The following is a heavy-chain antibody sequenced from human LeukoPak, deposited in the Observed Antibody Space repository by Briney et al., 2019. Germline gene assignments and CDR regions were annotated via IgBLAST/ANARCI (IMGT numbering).Heavy chain of an antibody. CDR2: ISSSGSST. V-gene: IGHV3-23*01. CDR3: ARGAYGDYDY. Sequence: GRSLRLSCAASGFTFNNYAMSLVRQAPGKGLEWVSAISSSGSSTYYADSVKGRFTISRDNSKNTLYLQMNSLRAEDTAAYYCARGAYGDYDYWGQGTLVTVSS. CDR1: GFTFNNYA. D-gene: IGHD4-17*01. J-gene: IGHJ4*02.